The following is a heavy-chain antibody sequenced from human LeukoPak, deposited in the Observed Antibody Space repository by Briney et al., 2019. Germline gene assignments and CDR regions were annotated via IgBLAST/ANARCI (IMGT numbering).Heavy chain of an antibody. Sequence: GGSLRLSCAVSGFTLSNYWVHWVRQVPGKGLVWVSRIKGDGSSTSYADSVKGRFTISRDNAKNTLYMQMNSLRAEDTAVYYCARDGYSFGHDFDYWGQGTLVTVSS. CDR2: IKGDGSST. V-gene: IGHV3-74*01. D-gene: IGHD5-18*01. CDR3: ARDGYSFGHDFDY. J-gene: IGHJ4*02. CDR1: GFTLSNYW.